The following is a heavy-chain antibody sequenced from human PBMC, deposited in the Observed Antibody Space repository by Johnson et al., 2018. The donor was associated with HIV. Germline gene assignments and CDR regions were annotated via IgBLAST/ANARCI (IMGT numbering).Heavy chain of an antibody. V-gene: IGHV3-33*06. D-gene: IGHD6-13*01. CDR3: AKIAAATALKDAFDF. CDR2: IWYDGNNK. J-gene: IGHJ3*01. Sequence: QVQLVESGGGVVQPGRSLRLSCAASGFTFSSYGMHWVRQTPGKGLQWVAVIWYDGNNKYYADSVKGRFTISRDNSKNTLYLQMNSLRVEDTAVYFCAKIAAATALKDAFDFWGRGTMVTVSS. CDR1: GFTFSSYG.